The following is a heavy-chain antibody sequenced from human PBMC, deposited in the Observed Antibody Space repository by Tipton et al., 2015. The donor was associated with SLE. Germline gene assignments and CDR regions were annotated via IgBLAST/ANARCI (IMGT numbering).Heavy chain of an antibody. CDR1: GGSISDSNW. V-gene: IGHV4-4*02. CDR3: ARDHPIMTTVTS. J-gene: IGHJ4*02. Sequence: TLSLTCAVSGGSISDSNWWSWVRQPPGKGLEWIGEIYHSGSTNYNPSLKSRVTISVDTSKNQFSLKLSSVTAADTAVYYCARDHPIMTTVTSWGQGTLVTVSS. D-gene: IGHD4-17*01. CDR2: IYHSGST.